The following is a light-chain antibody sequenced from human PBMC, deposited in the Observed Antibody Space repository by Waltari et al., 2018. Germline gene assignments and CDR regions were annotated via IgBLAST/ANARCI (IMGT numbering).Light chain of an antibody. Sequence: SALTQPASVSGSPGQSITISCTGTSSDVGAYNYVSWYLQHPGKVPKLIIYDVTNRPSGVSGRFSGSKSGNTASLTISGLQGEDEADYFCTSYTSADTYIFGTGTTVTVL. CDR2: DVT. CDR3: TSYTSADTYI. V-gene: IGLV2-14*03. J-gene: IGLJ1*01. CDR1: SSDVGAYNY.